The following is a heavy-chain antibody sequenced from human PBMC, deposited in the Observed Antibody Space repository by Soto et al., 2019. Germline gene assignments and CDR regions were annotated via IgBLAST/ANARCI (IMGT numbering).Heavy chain of an antibody. Sequence: QVQLVQSGAEVKKPGASVKVSCKASGYTFTSYAMHWVRQAPGQRLEWMGWINAGNGNTKYSQKFQGRVTITRDTSASTAYMELSSLRSEDTAVYYCAHSEQNPGPYYYGMDVWGQGTTVTVSS. J-gene: IGHJ6*02. D-gene: IGHD2-21*01. CDR1: GYTFTSYA. CDR2: INAGNGNT. CDR3: AHSEQNPGPYYYGMDV. V-gene: IGHV1-3*01.